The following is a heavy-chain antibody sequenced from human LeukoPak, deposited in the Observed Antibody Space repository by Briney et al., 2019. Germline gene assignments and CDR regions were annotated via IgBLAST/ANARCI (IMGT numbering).Heavy chain of an antibody. D-gene: IGHD5-24*01. CDR2: IIHIFGTA. CDR1: GGTFSSYA. Sequence: GSSVKVSCKASGGTFSSYAISWVRQAPGQGLEWMGGIIHIFGTANYAQKFQGRVTITTDESTSTAYMELSSLRSEDTAVYYCARGRDGYNLDWGQGTLVTVSS. CDR3: ARGRDGYNLD. V-gene: IGHV1-69*05. J-gene: IGHJ4*02.